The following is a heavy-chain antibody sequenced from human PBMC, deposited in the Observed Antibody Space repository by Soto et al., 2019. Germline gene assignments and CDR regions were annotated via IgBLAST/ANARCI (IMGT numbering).Heavy chain of an antibody. D-gene: IGHD5-12*01. CDR2: INHSGST. Sequence: PSETLSLTCTVSGGSMVSYYWSWIRQPPGKGLEWIGEINHSGSTNYNPSLKSRVTISVDTSKNQFSLKLSSVTAADTAVYYCARNKMATLDYWGQGTLVTVSS. V-gene: IGHV4-34*01. CDR1: GGSMVSYY. CDR3: ARNKMATLDY. J-gene: IGHJ4*02.